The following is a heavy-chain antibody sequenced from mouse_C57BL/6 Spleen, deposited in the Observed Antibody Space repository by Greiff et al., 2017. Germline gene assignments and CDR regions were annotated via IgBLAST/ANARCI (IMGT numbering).Heavy chain of an antibody. CDR3: ASYGSAMDY. Sequence: QVQLQQPGAELVMPGASVKLSCKASGYTFTSYWMHWVKQRPGQGLEWIGEIDPSDSYTNYNQKFKGKSTLTVDKSSSTAYMQLSSLTSEDSAVYYCASYGSAMDYWGQGTSVTVSS. CDR2: IDPSDSYT. J-gene: IGHJ4*01. D-gene: IGHD1-1*02. V-gene: IGHV1-69*01. CDR1: GYTFTSYW.